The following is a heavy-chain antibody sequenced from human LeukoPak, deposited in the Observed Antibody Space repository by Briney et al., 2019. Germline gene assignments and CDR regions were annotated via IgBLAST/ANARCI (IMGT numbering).Heavy chain of an antibody. Sequence: PGGSLRLSCAVSGFTFSSYAMGWVRQAPGKGLEWVSAINDGGGRTYYAESMKGRFTISRDNSKNTLYLQMNSLRAEDTAVYYCVTDRYCINGRCPTPVAFDIWGQGTMVTVSS. CDR1: GFTFSSYA. CDR3: VTDRYCINGRCPTPVAFDI. J-gene: IGHJ3*02. D-gene: IGHD2-8*01. CDR2: INDGGGRT. V-gene: IGHV3-23*01.